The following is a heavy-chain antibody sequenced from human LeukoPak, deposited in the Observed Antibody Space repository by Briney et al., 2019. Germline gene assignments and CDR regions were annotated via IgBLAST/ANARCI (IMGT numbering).Heavy chain of an antibody. V-gene: IGHV4-39*01. Sequence: ASETLSLTCTVSGGSISSCSYYWGWIRQPPGKGLEWIGSIYYSGSTYYNPSLKSRVTISVDTSKNQFSLKLSSVTAADTAVYYCARLTVTADYWGQGTLVTVSS. CDR1: GGSISSCSYY. D-gene: IGHD4-17*01. CDR2: IYYSGST. J-gene: IGHJ4*02. CDR3: ARLTVTADY.